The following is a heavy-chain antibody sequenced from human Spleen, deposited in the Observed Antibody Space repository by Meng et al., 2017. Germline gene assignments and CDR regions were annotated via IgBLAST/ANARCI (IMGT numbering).Heavy chain of an antibody. J-gene: IGHJ4*02. D-gene: IGHD5-18*01. CDR3: AKDRGDTTIGKFDY. CDR1: GFTFSSYW. V-gene: IGHV3-7*03. Sequence: GESLKISCAASGFTFSSYWMSWVRQAPGKGLEWVANIKQDGSEKYYVDSVKGRFTISRDNSKNTLYLQMSRLRAEDTAVYYCAKDRGDTTIGKFDYWGQGTLVTVSS. CDR2: IKQDGSEK.